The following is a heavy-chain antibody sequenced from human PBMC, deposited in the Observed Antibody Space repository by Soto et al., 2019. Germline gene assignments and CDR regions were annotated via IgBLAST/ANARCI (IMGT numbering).Heavy chain of an antibody. J-gene: IGHJ4*02. V-gene: IGHV4-59*12. D-gene: IGHD5-18*01. CDR1: GGSISSYY. CDR2: IYYSGTA. CDR3: ARGRYTYGPDS. Sequence: PSETLSLTCAVSGGSISSYYWSWIRQPPGKGLEWIGYIYYSGTAIYNPSLKSRVTISLDTSKKQFSLNLSSATAADTAVYYCARGRYTYGPDSWGQGTLVTVSS.